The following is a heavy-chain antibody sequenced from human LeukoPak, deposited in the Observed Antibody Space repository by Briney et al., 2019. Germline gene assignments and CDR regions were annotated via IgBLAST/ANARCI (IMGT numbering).Heavy chain of an antibody. CDR1: GGSISPYY. CDR3: TRDTGTTGEVKFDP. CDR2: IYTSGST. Sequence: SETLSLTCTVSGGSISPYYWSWIRQPAGKGLEWIGRIYTSGSTTYNPSLKSRVTMSVDTSKSQFSLNLMSVTAADTAVYYCTRDTGTTGEVKFDPWGQGTLVTVSS. J-gene: IGHJ5*02. V-gene: IGHV4-4*07. D-gene: IGHD4-17*01.